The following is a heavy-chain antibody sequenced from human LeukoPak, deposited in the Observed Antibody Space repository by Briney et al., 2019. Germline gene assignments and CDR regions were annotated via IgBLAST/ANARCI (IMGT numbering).Heavy chain of an antibody. Sequence: SETLSLTCCVSGGPISRYFRRWIRQPPGKGLEWIGYIYYSGSTNCNPSVKSRVAMSVDTSKKQSSLKLSSLTAADTAVYYCAVGGTVAIAPTVFHIWGQGTMVTVSS. J-gene: IGHJ3*02. D-gene: IGHD2-15*01. CDR2: IYYSGST. V-gene: IGHV4-59*01. CDR1: GGPISRYF. CDR3: AVGGTVAIAPTVFHI.